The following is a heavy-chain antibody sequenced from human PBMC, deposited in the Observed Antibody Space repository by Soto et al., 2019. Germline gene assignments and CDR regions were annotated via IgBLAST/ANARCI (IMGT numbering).Heavy chain of an antibody. CDR2: ISGSGGST. CDR3: AKDKLVSSWYSWFDP. Sequence: GGSLRLSCAASGFTFSSYAMSWVRQAPGKGLEWVSAISGSGGSTYYADSVKGRFTISRDNSKNTLYLQMNSLRAEDTAVYYCAKDKLVSSWYSWFDPWGQGTLVTVSS. D-gene: IGHD6-13*01. V-gene: IGHV3-23*01. CDR1: GFTFSSYA. J-gene: IGHJ5*02.